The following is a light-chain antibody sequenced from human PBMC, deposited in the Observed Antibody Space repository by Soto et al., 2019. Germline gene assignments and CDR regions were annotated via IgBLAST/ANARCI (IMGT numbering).Light chain of an antibody. CDR3: QQRSNWYT. CDR2: DAS. CDR1: QSVSSY. Sequence: EIVLTQSPATLSLSPGERATLSCRSSQSVSSYLAWYHQKPGQAPRLLLYDASNRAPRIPARFSGSGSGTHFTLPISSLEPEDFAVYYCQQRSNWYTFGQGTKVDIK. J-gene: IGKJ2*01. V-gene: IGKV3-11*01.